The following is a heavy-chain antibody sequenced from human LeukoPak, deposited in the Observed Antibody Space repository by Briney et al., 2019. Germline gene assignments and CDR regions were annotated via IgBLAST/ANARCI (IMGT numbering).Heavy chain of an antibody. J-gene: IGHJ5*02. Sequence: PSETLSLTCTVSGGSISSSSYYWGWIRQPPGKGLERIGSIYYSGSTYYNPSLKSRVTISVDTSKNQFSLKLSSVTAADTAVYYCARVVAREQLGDWFDPWGQGTLVTVSS. CDR2: IYYSGST. D-gene: IGHD6-13*01. CDR1: GGSISSSSYY. CDR3: ARVVAREQLGDWFDP. V-gene: IGHV4-39*07.